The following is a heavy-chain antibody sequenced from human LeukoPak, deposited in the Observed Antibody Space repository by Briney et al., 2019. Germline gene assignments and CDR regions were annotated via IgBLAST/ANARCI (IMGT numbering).Heavy chain of an antibody. CDR3: ARDGVLWFEELFPPPIPDEFSVFDY. CDR2: ISYDGSNK. V-gene: IGHV3-30-3*01. CDR1: GFTFSSYA. J-gene: IGHJ4*02. Sequence: GGSLRLSCAASGFTFSSYAMHWVRQAPGKGLEWVAVISYDGSNKYYADSVKGRFTISRDNSKNTLYLQMNSLRAEDTAVYYCARDGVLWFEELFPPPIPDEFSVFDYWGQGTLVTVSS. D-gene: IGHD3-10*01.